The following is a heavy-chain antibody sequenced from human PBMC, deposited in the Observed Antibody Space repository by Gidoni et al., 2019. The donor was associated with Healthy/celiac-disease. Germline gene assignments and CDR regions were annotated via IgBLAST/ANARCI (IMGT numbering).Heavy chain of an antibody. D-gene: IGHD5-12*01. V-gene: IGHV3-9*01. J-gene: IGHJ4*02. CDR3: AKDGGHSGYDFLDY. CDR2: ISWNSGSI. Sequence: EVQLVESGGGLVQPGRSLRLSCAASGFTFSVYAMHWVRQAPGKGLEWGSGISWNSGSIGYAESVKGRCTISRDNAKNSLYLQMNSLRAEDTALYYCAKDGGHSGYDFLDYWGQGTLVTVSS. CDR1: GFTFSVYA.